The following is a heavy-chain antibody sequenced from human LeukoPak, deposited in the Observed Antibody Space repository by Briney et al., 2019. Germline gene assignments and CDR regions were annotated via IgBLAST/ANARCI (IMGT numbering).Heavy chain of an antibody. CDR3: AKDRWFGELFDY. J-gene: IGHJ4*02. CDR2: ISGSGGST. V-gene: IGHV3-23*01. D-gene: IGHD3-10*01. CDR1: GFTFSSYA. Sequence: GGSLRLSRAASGFTFSSYAMSWVRQAPGKGLEWVSAISGSGGSTYYADPVKGRFTIPRDNSKNTLYLQMNSLRAEDTAVYYCAKDRWFGELFDYWGQGTLVTVSS.